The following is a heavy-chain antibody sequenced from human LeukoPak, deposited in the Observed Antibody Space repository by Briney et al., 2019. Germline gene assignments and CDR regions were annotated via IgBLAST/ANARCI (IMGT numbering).Heavy chain of an antibody. CDR2: INSDGSST. Sequence: GGSLRLSCAASGFTFSSYWMHWVRQAPGKGPVWVSRINSDGSSTSYADPVKGRFTISRDNAKNTLYLQMNSLRAEGTAVYYCARGNGDTYYDFWSGHEGYYYYYGMDVWGQGTTVTVSS. V-gene: IGHV3-74*01. D-gene: IGHD3-3*01. CDR3: ARGNGDTYYDFWSGHEGYYYYYGMDV. J-gene: IGHJ6*02. CDR1: GFTFSSYW.